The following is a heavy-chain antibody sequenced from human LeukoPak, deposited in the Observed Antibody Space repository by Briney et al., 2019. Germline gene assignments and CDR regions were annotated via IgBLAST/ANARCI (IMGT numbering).Heavy chain of an antibody. CDR1: GGSISSGSYY. CDR2: IYTSGST. CDR3: ARHGPIPSEDFWSGYPAGYYYYMDV. V-gene: IGHV4-61*02. Sequence: PSETLSLTCTVSGGSISSGSYYWSWIRQPAGKGLEWIGRIYTSGSTNYNPSLKSRVTISVDTSKNQFSLKLSSVTAADTAVYYCARHGPIPSEDFWSGYPAGYYYYMDVWGKGTTVTVSS. D-gene: IGHD3-3*01. J-gene: IGHJ6*03.